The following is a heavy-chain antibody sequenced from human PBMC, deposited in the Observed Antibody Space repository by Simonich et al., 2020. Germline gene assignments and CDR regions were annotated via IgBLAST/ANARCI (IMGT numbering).Heavy chain of an antibody. D-gene: IGHD6-13*01. CDR1: GGSISSSSYY. J-gene: IGHJ3*02. CDR2: IYYIGRT. CDR3: ARHAGFAFDI. V-gene: IGHV4-39*01. Sequence: QLQLQESGPGLVKPSETLSLTCTVSGGSISSSSYYWGWIRQPPGKGLEWIGSIYYIGRTYYNPSLKSRVTISVATSKNQFSLKLSSVTAADTAVYYCARHAGFAFDIWGQGTMVTVSS.